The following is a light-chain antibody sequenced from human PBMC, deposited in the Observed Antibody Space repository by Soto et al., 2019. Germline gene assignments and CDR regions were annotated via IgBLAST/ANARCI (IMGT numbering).Light chain of an antibody. CDR2: AAS. CDR1: QSISSY. V-gene: IGKV1-39*01. J-gene: IGKJ1*01. Sequence: DIQMTQSPSSLSASVGDRVTITCRASQSISSYLNWYQQKPGKAPKLLIYAASSVQSGVPSRFNGSGTGTDFTHTISRLQPEDFATYYCQQSYSTPWTFGQGTKVEIK. CDR3: QQSYSTPWT.